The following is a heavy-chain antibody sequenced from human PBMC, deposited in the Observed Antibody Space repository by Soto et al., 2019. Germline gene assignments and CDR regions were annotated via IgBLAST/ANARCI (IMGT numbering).Heavy chain of an antibody. CDR2: ISAYNGNT. V-gene: IGHV1-18*01. D-gene: IGHD6-13*01. J-gene: IGHJ4*02. CDR1: GYTFTSYG. CDR3: ARSMAASGTLHWDY. Sequence: QVQLVQSGAEVKKPGASVKVSFKASGYTFTSYGISWVRQAPGQGLEWMGWISAYNGNTNYAQTLQGRVTMTTDTTTSTADMELRSLRSDDTAVDYGARSMAASGTLHWDYWGQGTLVTVSS.